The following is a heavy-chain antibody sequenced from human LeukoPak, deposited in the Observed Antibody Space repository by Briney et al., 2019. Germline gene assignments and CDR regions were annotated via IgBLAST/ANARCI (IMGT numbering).Heavy chain of an antibody. CDR2: INQGGSER. J-gene: IGHJ3*02. CDR3: AISTKKWGFAFDI. CDR1: GFTFSSYW. D-gene: IGHD2-15*01. Sequence: GGSLRLSCAASGFTFSSYWVNWVRQAPGKGLEWVANINQGGSERFYADSAKGRFTISRDNAKNSLYLQMDSLRAEDTAVYYCAISTKKWGFAFDIWGQGTMVTVSS. V-gene: IGHV3-7*01.